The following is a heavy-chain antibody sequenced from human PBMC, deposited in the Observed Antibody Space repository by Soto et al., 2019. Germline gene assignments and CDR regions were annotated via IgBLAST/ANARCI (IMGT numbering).Heavy chain of an antibody. CDR2: IYADVRST. J-gene: IGHJ4*02. D-gene: IGHD6-19*01. CDR1: GFSFSSYW. CDR3: ARGSIAVAPFDS. V-gene: IGHV3-74*01. Sequence: EVQLVESGGGLVQPGGSLRLSCAASGFSFSSYWMHWVRQAPGKGLVWVSRIYADVRSTTYADSVKGRFSISRDNAMNMVYLQMNSLRAEETAVYYCARGSIAVAPFDSWGQGTLVTVSS.